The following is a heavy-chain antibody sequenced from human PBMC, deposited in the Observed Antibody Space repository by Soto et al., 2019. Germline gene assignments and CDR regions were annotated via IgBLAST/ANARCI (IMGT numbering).Heavy chain of an antibody. Sequence: QVQLVQSGAEVKKPGASVKVSCKASGYTFTSYGISWVRQAPGQGLEWMGWISAYNGKTNYEQKLQVRVTMTTDTTTSTAYMELSSLRSDDTAVYYCARGEYYDMLAGNYYYYGMDVWGQGTTVTVSS. D-gene: IGHD3-9*01. CDR3: ARGEYYDMLAGNYYYYGMDV. CDR1: GYTFTSYG. J-gene: IGHJ6*02. CDR2: ISAYNGKT. V-gene: IGHV1-18*01.